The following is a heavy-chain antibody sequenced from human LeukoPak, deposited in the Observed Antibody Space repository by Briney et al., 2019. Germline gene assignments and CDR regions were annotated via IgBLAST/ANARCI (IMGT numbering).Heavy chain of an antibody. V-gene: IGHV3-7*01. Sequence: PGGSLRLSCAASGFTFSSYWMSWVRQAPGKGLEWVANIKQDGSEKYYVDSVKGRFTISRDNSKNTLYLQMNSLRAEDTAVYYCAKGDSNYVHYYYYMDVWGKGTTVTVSS. J-gene: IGHJ6*03. CDR3: AKGDSNYVHYYYYMDV. D-gene: IGHD4-11*01. CDR1: GFTFSSYW. CDR2: IKQDGSEK.